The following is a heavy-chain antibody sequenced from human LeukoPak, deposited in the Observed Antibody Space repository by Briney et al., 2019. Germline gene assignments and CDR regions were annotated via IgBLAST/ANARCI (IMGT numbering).Heavy chain of an antibody. Sequence: PGRSLRLSCAASGFTFSSYAMHWVRQAPGKGLDWVAVISYDGSNKYYADSVKGRFTISRDNSKNTLYLQMNSLRAEDTAVYYCARDPRDDAFDIWGQGTMVTVSS. J-gene: IGHJ3*02. CDR2: ISYDGSNK. CDR1: GFTFSSYA. V-gene: IGHV3-30*04. CDR3: ARDPRDDAFDI.